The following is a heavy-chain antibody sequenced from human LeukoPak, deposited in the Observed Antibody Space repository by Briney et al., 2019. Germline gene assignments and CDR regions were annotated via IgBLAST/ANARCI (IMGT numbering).Heavy chain of an antibody. CDR2: IIPIFGTA. D-gene: IGHD1-1*01. Sequence: SVKVSCKASGGTFSSYAISWVRQAPGQGLEWMGRIIPIFGTANYAQKFQGRVTITTDESTSTAYMELSSLRSEDTAVYYCARDLNLDGWFDPWGQGTLVTVSS. CDR3: ARDLNLDGWFDP. V-gene: IGHV1-69*05. J-gene: IGHJ5*02. CDR1: GGTFSSYA.